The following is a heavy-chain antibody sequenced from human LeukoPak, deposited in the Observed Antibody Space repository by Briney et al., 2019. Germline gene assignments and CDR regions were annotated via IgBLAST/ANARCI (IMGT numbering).Heavy chain of an antibody. D-gene: IGHD6-19*01. Sequence: SETLSLTCTVSGGSISSSSYYWGWIRQPPGKGLEWIGSIYYSGSTYYNLSLKSRVTISVDTSKNQFSLKLSSVTAADTAVYYCARALYSSGWYIPSWGQGTLVTVSS. CDR3: ARALYSSGWYIPS. CDR1: GGSISSSSYY. CDR2: IYYSGST. J-gene: IGHJ5*02. V-gene: IGHV4-39*01.